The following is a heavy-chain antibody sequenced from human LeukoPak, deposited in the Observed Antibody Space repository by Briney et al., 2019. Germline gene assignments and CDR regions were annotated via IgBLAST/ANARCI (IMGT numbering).Heavy chain of an antibody. J-gene: IGHJ4*02. CDR2: INSDGINT. CDR3: ARGRSYDILTGYYFFDY. Sequence: GGSLRLSCAASGFTFSNYWMHWVRQAPGKGLVWVSRINSDGINTSYADSVKGRFTISRDNAKNAVYLHMNSLRPEDTAIYYCARGRSYDILTGYYFFDYWGQGTLVTVSS. CDR1: GFTFSNYW. V-gene: IGHV3-74*01. D-gene: IGHD3-9*01.